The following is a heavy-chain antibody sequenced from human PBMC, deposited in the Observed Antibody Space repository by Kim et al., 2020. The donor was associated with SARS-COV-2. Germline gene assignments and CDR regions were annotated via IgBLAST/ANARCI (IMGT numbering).Heavy chain of an antibody. J-gene: IGHJ5*02. CDR1: GYSFTAYA. V-gene: IGHV1-3*01. Sequence: ASVKVSCKTSGYSFTAYAIHWVRRAPGQRLEWMGWINAGTGNTEYSQNLQGRVTITRDTSASTAYMELSSLRSEDTAVYYCARGGGPLKFLEWLLGYFDPWGPGTLVTVSS. D-gene: IGHD3-3*01. CDR2: INAGTGNT. CDR3: ARGGGPLKFLEWLLGYFDP.